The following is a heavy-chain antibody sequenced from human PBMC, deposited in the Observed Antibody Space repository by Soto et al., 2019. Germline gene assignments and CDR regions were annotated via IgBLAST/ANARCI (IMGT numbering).Heavy chain of an antibody. CDR3: GRAESVGHPVVPDS. Sequence: QVQLQESGPGLVKPSQTLSLTCTVSGGSISSGDYYWNWIRQHPGKGLAGIGYIYHRGRTKYNRALKKRVTRSVDTSQDQISLRLSSRSAADTAVYYWGRAESVGHPVVPDSWGQGTRVTVSS. D-gene: IGHD2-21*01. CDR2: IYHRGRT. J-gene: IGHJ4*02. CDR1: GGSISSGDYY. V-gene: IGHV4-31*03.